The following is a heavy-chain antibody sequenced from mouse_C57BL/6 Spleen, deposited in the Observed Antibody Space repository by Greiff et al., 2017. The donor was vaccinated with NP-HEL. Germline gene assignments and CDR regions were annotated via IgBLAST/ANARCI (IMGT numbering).Heavy chain of an antibody. D-gene: IGHD3-2*02. CDR3: ARPQTAQARGYAMDY. V-gene: IGHV1-81*01. Sequence: VQLQQSGAELARPGASVKLSCKASGYTFTSYGISWVKQRTGQGLEWIGEIYPRSGNTYYNEKFKGKATLTADKSSSTAYMELRSLTSEDSAVYFCARPQTAQARGYAMDYWGQGTSVTVSS. J-gene: IGHJ4*01. CDR1: GYTFTSYG. CDR2: IYPRSGNT.